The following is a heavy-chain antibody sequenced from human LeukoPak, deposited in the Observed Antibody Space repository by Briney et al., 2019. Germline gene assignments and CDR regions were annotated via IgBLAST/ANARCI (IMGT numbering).Heavy chain of an antibody. D-gene: IGHD5-12*01. CDR1: GFTFSSYA. CDR3: ARDQQWLRFVGYYYGMDV. V-gene: IGHV3-30-3*01. J-gene: IGHJ6*02. CDR2: ISYDGSNK. Sequence: PGGSLGLSCAASGFTFSSYAMHWVRQAPGKGLEWVAVISYDGSNKYYADSVKGRFTISRDNSKNTLYLQMNSLRAEDTAVYYCARDQQWLRFVGYYYGMDVWGQGTTVTVSS.